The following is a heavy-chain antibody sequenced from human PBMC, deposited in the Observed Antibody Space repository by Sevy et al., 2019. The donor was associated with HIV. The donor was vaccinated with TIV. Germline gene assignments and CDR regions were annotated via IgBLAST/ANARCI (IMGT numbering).Heavy chain of an antibody. J-gene: IGHJ4*02. CDR2: IIPILGTV. Sequence: SVNVSCKASGGTFSSYGISWVRQAPGQGLEWMGGIIPILGTVNYAQMFQGRVTITADESTKTAYMELSSLRSEDTAVYYCARGGGNGWYYFDYWGQETLVTVSS. CDR3: ARGGGNGWYYFDY. CDR1: GGTFSSYG. V-gene: IGHV1-69*13. D-gene: IGHD6-19*01.